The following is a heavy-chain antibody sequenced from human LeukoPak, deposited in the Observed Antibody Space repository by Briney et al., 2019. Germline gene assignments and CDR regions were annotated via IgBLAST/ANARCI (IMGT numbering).Heavy chain of an antibody. D-gene: IGHD3-9*01. Sequence: ASVKVYCKASGYTFTGYYMHWVRQAPGQGLEWMGWINPNSGGTNYAQKFQGRVTMTRDTSISTAYMELSRLRSDDTAVYYCASPHDPDYDILTGYYTNPYYYYGMDVWGQGTTVTVSS. CDR3: ASPHDPDYDILTGYYTNPYYYYGMDV. CDR2: INPNSGGT. V-gene: IGHV1-2*02. J-gene: IGHJ6*02. CDR1: GYTFTGYY.